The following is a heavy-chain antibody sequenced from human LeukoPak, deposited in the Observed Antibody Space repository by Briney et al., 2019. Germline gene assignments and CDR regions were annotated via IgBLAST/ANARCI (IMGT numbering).Heavy chain of an antibody. CDR1: GFTFSSYA. Sequence: GGSPRLSCAASGFTFSSYAMHWVRQAPGKGLEWVAVISYDGSNKYYADSVKGRFTISRDNSKNTLYLQMNSLRAEDTAVYYCARDDARVPDRSIAAAGTRVDYWGQGTLVTVSS. D-gene: IGHD6-13*01. V-gene: IGHV3-30-3*01. CDR2: ISYDGSNK. CDR3: ARDDARVPDRSIAAAGTRVDY. J-gene: IGHJ4*02.